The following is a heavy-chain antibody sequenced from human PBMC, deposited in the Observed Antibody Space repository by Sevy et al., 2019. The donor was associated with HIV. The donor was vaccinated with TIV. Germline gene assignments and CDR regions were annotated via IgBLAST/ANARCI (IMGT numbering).Heavy chain of an antibody. CDR1: GFFFNTYA. J-gene: IGHJ4*02. D-gene: IGHD2-15*01. CDR3: ASTGYCTGGSCYSPFGY. CDR2: ISYDGINK. V-gene: IGHV3-30-3*01. Sequence: GGSLRLSCAASGFFFNTYAMHWVRQAPGKGLEWVAVISYDGINKYYADSVKGRFTISRDNSRNTLDLQMNSLRSEDTALYYCASTGYCTGGSCYSPFGYWGQGTLVTVSS.